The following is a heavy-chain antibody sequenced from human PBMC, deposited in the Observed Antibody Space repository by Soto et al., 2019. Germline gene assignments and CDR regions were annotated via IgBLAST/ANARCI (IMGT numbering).Heavy chain of an antibody. CDR3: AKDSTSYNGVYDPFDI. J-gene: IGHJ3*02. D-gene: IGHD1-1*01. CDR2: IGGEAVST. V-gene: IGHV3-23*01. Sequence: EVQLLESGGGLVQPGGSLRLSCEASGLIFSTYAMSWVRQGPGKGLEWVSVIGGEAVSTNCADSVKGRCTVSRDNSKNTVYLQLDSLTDDDTAVYYCAKDSTSYNGVYDPFDIWGRGTMVTVSS. CDR1: GLIFSTYA.